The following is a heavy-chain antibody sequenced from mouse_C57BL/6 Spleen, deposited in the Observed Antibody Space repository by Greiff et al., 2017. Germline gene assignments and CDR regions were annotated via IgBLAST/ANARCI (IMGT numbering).Heavy chain of an antibody. CDR1: GYTFTSYG. CDR3: AGYYRLFAS. J-gene: IGHJ3*01. D-gene: IGHD2-14*01. V-gene: IGHV1-81*01. Sequence: QVHVKQSGAELARPGASVKLSCKASGYTFTSYGISWVKQRTGQGLEWIGEIYPRSGNTYYNEKFKGKATLTADKSSSTGCMRLRSLTSEDSAVSFCAGYYRLFASWGQGTLVPVSA. CDR2: IYPRSGNT.